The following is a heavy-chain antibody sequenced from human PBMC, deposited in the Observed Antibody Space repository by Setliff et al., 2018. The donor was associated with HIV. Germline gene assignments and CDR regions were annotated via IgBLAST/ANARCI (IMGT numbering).Heavy chain of an antibody. V-gene: IGHV3-7*03. CDR3: AKDTQTGYYDY. Sequence: GGSLRLSCAASGFTFSSHWMVWVRQAPGKGLEWVANINQDGSEKNNVDSVQGRFTISRDNSKNSLYLEMSSLTNEDTAFYYCAKDTQTGYYDYWGQGTLVTVSS. J-gene: IGHJ4*02. CDR2: INQDGSEK. CDR1: GFTFSSHW. D-gene: IGHD3-10*01.